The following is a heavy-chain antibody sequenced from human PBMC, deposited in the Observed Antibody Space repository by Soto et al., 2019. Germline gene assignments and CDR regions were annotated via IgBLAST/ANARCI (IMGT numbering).Heavy chain of an antibody. Sequence: PSDTLSLTCTLSVEYVSSGSYSWCWIRRPPGKGLEWIGYIYSSRSTNYNATLQSRVPLSVDTSKSKVSLRLGSESAVDAAVYYFANDDRVYDSASPFNYWAQGTVVTASA. CDR2: IYSSRST. V-gene: IGHV4-61*01. CDR1: VEYVSSGSYS. D-gene: IGHD5-12*01. J-gene: IGHJ4*02. CDR3: ANDDRVYDSASPFNY.